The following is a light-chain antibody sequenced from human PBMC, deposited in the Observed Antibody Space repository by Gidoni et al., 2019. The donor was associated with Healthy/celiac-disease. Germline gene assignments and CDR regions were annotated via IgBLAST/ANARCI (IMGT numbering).Light chain of an antibody. J-gene: IGLJ2*01. CDR3: LSADSSGTNVV. CDR1: ALPKKY. V-gene: IGLV3-16*01. CDR2: KDS. Sequence: SYELTQPPSVSVSLGQMARITCSGEALPKKYAYWYQQKPGQFPVLGIYKDSERPSGIPERFSGSSSGTIVTLTISGVQAEDEADYYCLSADSSGTNVVFGGGTKLTVL.